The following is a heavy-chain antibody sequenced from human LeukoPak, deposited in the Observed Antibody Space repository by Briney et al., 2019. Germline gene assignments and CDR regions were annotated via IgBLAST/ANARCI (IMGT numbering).Heavy chain of an antibody. D-gene: IGHD2-2*01. J-gene: IGHJ4*02. Sequence: PGGSPRLSCAASRLTFSDYYMSWIRQAPGKGLEWVSYISSSGSTIYYADSVEGRFTISRDNAKNSLYLQMNSLRAEDTAVYYCVRDTWPSQYLFDDWGQGTLVTVSS. CDR3: VRDTWPSQYLFDD. CDR1: RLTFSDYY. V-gene: IGHV3-11*04. CDR2: ISSSGSTI.